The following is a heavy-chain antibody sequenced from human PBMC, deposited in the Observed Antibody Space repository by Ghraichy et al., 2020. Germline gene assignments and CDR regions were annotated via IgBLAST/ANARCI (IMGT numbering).Heavy chain of an antibody. CDR1: GGFISSYY. D-gene: IGHD5-18*01. Sequence: SETLSLTCTVSGGFISSYYWSWIRQPPGKGLEWIGYIYYSGSTNYNPSLKSRVTISVDTSKNQFSLKLSSVTAADTAVYYCAWQDTAMARGFFYWGEGTLVTVPP. CDR2: IYYSGST. CDR3: AWQDTAMARGFFY. V-gene: IGHV4-59*08. J-gene: IGHJ4*02.